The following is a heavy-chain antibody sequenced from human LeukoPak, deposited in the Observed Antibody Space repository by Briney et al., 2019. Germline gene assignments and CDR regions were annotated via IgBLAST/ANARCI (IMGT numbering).Heavy chain of an antibody. V-gene: IGHV3-74*01. J-gene: IGHJ4*02. CDR2: TNSDGTTT. D-gene: IGHD2-15*01. CDR3: ARDRYCCGGNTYSPFDY. Sequence: GGSLRLSCAASGFTFSSFWMHWVRQAPGKGLVWVSHTNSDGTTTDYADSVRGRFTISRDNAKNTLYLQMNDLTVEDTAVYYCARDRYCCGGNTYSPFDYWGQGTLVTVSS. CDR1: GFTFSSFW.